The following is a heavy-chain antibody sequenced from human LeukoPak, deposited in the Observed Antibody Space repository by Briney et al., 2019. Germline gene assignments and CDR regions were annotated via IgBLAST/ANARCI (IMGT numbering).Heavy chain of an antibody. J-gene: IGHJ4*02. CDR2: ISAYNGNT. V-gene: IGHV1-18*01. D-gene: IGHD4-23*01. Sequence: ASVKVSCKASGYTFTSYGIIWVRQAPGQGLEWMGWISAYNGNTKHAQTFQGRVTMTTDTSTSTAYMELRSLRSDDTAVYYCARDKGPRWVLYYFDYWGQGTLVTVSS. CDR1: GYTFTSYG. CDR3: ARDKGPRWVLYYFDY.